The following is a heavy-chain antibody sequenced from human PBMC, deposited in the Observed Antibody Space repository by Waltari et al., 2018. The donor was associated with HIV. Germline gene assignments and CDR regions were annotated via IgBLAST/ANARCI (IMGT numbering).Heavy chain of an antibody. Sequence: EVQLVESGGGLVQPGGSLRLSCAASGFTVSSNYMSWVRQAPGKGRAWVSVIYSGGSTYYADSVKGRFTISRDNSKNTLYLQMNSLRAEDTAVYYCATEPNYYDSSGYSRSGYYYYGMDVWGQGTTVTVSS. V-gene: IGHV3-66*02. CDR3: ATEPNYYDSSGYSRSGYYYYGMDV. D-gene: IGHD3-22*01. J-gene: IGHJ6*02. CDR1: GFTVSSNY. CDR2: IYSGGST.